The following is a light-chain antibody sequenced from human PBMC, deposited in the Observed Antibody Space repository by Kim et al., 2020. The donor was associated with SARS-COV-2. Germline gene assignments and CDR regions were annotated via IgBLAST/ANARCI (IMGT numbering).Light chain of an antibody. V-gene: IGKV1-5*03. CDR3: QQYSSYWT. CDR2: RAS. J-gene: IGKJ1*01. CDR1: QNISSW. Sequence: ASVGGRVTITCRASQNISSWLASYQQKPGKTPKLLIYRASNLESGVPSRFSGSGSGTEFPLTISSLQPDDFATYYCQQYSSYWTFGQGTKVEIK.